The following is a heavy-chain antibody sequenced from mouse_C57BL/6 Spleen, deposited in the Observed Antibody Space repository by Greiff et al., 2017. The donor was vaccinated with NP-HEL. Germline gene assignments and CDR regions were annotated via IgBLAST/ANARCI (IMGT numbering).Heavy chain of an antibody. CDR1: GFTFSDFY. CDR3: ARDEGDGWFAY. V-gene: IGHV7-1*01. J-gene: IGHJ3*01. CDR2: SRNKANDYTT. Sequence: EVKLMESGGGLVQSGRSLRLSCATSGFTFSDFYMEWVRQAPGKGLEWIAASRNKANDYTTEYSASVKGRFIVSRDTSQSILYLQMNALRAEDTAIYYCARDEGDGWFAYWGQGTLVTVSA. D-gene: IGHD3-3*01.